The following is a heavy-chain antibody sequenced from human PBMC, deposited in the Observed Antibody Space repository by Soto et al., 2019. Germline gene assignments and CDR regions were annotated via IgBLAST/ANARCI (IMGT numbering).Heavy chain of an antibody. J-gene: IGHJ3*01. CDR1: GGSISSGGYY. V-gene: IGHV4-31*03. Sequence: QVQLPESGPGLVKPSETLSLTCTVSGGSISSGGYYWSGIRQHPGKGLEWIGYIYNSGSTYYNAAPKSRVTISADTSRNQFPLQMNSVTAADTAVYYCARDPEGWGQGTMVTVSS. CDR3: ARDPEG. CDR2: IYNSGST.